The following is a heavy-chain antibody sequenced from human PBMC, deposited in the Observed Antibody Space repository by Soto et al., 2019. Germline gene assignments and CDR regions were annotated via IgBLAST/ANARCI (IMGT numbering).Heavy chain of an antibody. CDR2: ISWNSGSI. V-gene: IGHV3-9*01. Sequence: PGGSLRLSCAASGFTFDDYAMHWVRQAPGKGLEWVSGISWNSGSIGYADSVKGRFTISRDNAKNSLYLQMNSLRAEDTAMYYCAKDMGYDSSGIASGMDAWGQGITVTV. J-gene: IGHJ6*02. CDR3: AKDMGYDSSGIASGMDA. CDR1: GFTFDDYA. D-gene: IGHD3-22*01.